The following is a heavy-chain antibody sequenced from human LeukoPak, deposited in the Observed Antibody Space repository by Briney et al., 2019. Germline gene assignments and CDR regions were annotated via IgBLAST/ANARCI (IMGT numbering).Heavy chain of an antibody. CDR2: IQNSGTT. J-gene: IGHJ3*02. V-gene: IGHV4-59*01. CDR3: ARDGAGPASDM. CDR1: SGSLSNYY. D-gene: IGHD3-16*01. Sequence: SETLSLTCTLSSGSLSNYYWTWIRQPPGKGLEWIGYIQNSGTTYFNPSLKSRVSLSIDMSKNQFSLKLSSVTAADTAVYYCARDGAGPASDMWGRGTMVTISS.